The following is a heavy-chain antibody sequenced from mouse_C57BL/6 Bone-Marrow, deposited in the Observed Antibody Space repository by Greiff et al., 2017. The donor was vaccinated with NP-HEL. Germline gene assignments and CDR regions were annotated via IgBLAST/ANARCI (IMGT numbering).Heavy chain of an antibody. Sequence: EVQLQQSGAELVKPGASVKLSCTASGFNIKDYYMHWVKQRTEQGLEWIGRIDPEDGETKYAPKFPGKATITADPTSNTASLQLSSLTSEDTAVYYGARSYYDHDGGGNAMDYWGQGTSVTVSS. CDR3: ARSYYDHDGGGNAMDY. V-gene: IGHV14-2*01. D-gene: IGHD2-4*01. CDR1: GFNIKDYY. J-gene: IGHJ4*01. CDR2: IDPEDGET.